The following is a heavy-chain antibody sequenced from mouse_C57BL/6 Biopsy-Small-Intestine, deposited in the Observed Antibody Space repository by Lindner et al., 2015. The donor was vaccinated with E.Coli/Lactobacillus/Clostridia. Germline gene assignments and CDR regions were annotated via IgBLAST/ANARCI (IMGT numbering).Heavy chain of an antibody. CDR2: ISYSGST. J-gene: IGHJ2*01. CDR3: ARGGLYGSSEVYYFDY. Sequence: VQLQESGPGMVKPSQSLSLTCTVTGYSITSGYDWHWIRHFPGNKLEWMGYISYSGSTNYNPSLKSRISITHDTSKNHFFLKLNSVTTEDTATYYCARGGLYGSSEVYYFDYWGQGTTLTVSS. D-gene: IGHD1-1*01. V-gene: IGHV3-1*01. CDR1: GYSITSGYD.